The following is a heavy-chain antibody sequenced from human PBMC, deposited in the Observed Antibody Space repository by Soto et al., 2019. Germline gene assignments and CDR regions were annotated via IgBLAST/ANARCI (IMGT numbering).Heavy chain of an antibody. CDR3: ARGHFDFWSGYYNLRFDP. J-gene: IGHJ5*02. Sequence: PSETLSLTCTVSGGSISGYYWSWISQPTGKGLEWIWYSYYSGSTNYNPSPKSRVTVSVYTSKNQFSLKLSSVTAADTAVYYCARGHFDFWSGYYNLRFDPWGQGTLVTVSS. V-gene: IGHV4-59*01. CDR1: GGSISGYY. CDR2: SYYSGST. D-gene: IGHD3-3*01.